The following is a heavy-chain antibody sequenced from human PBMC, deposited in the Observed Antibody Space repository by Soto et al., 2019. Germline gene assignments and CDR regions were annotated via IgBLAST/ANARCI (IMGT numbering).Heavy chain of an antibody. V-gene: IGHV4-59*12. CDR3: ARDGSWLNWFDP. D-gene: IGHD5-12*01. Sequence: ETLSLTCTVSGGSICSYYWSWIRQPPGKGLEWIGYIYYSGSTNYNPSLKSRVTISVDTSKDQFSLKLSSVTAADTAVYYCARDGSWLNWFDPWGQGTLVTVSS. CDR2: IYYSGST. CDR1: GGSICSYY. J-gene: IGHJ5*02.